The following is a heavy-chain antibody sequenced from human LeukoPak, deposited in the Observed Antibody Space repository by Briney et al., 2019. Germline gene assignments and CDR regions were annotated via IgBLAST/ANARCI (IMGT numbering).Heavy chain of an antibody. J-gene: IGHJ4*02. CDR1: GYSFTTYW. D-gene: IGHD6-19*01. CDR3: ASRNSSAWYPPEYHFDY. V-gene: IGHV5-51*01. CDR2: IYPGDSDT. Sequence: GESLKISCKGSGYSFTTYWIGWVRQMPGKGLEWMGIIYPGDSDTRYRPSFQGQVTISVDKSVSTAYLQWGSLKASDTAMYYCASRNSSAWYPPEYHFDYWGQGTLVTVSS.